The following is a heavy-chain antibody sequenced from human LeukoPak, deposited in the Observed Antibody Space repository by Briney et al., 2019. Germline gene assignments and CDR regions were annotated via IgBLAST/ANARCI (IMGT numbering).Heavy chain of an antibody. J-gene: IGHJ4*02. Sequence: GGSLRLSCAASGFTFSGSAMHWVRQASGKGLEWVGRIRSKANSYATAYAASVKGRFTISRDDSKNTAYRQMNSLKTGDTAVYYCTSLIVGATHYFDYWGQGTLVTVSS. CDR1: GFTFSGSA. CDR2: IRSKANSYAT. CDR3: TSLIVGATHYFDY. D-gene: IGHD1-26*01. V-gene: IGHV3-73*01.